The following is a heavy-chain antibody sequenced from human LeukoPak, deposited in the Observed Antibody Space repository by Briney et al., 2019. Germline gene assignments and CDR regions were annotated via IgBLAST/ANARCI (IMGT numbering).Heavy chain of an antibody. J-gene: IGHJ5*02. Sequence: NSSETLSLTCTVSGGSISSYYWSWIRQPPGKGLEWIGYIYYSGSTNYNPSLKSRVTISVDTSKNQFSLKLSSVTAADTAVYYCARLSPYYYGSGGRYRKNNWFDPWGQGTLVTVSS. CDR2: IYYSGST. CDR3: ARLSPYYYGSGGRYRKNNWFDP. V-gene: IGHV4-59*12. CDR1: GGSISSYY. D-gene: IGHD3-10*01.